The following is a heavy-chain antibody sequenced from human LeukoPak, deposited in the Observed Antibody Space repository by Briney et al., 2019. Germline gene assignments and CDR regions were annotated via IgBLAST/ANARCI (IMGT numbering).Heavy chain of an antibody. CDR2: FSSSGANT. J-gene: IGHJ4*02. Sequence: GGSLRLSCAASGFTFSNYAMSWVRQAPGKGLEWVSTFSSSGANTYYADSVKGRFTISRDNSKNTLYLQMDSLRAEDTAVYYCAKGYSSGWYAHFDYWGQGTLVTVSS. V-gene: IGHV3-23*01. CDR3: AKGYSSGWYAHFDY. CDR1: GFTFSNYA. D-gene: IGHD6-19*01.